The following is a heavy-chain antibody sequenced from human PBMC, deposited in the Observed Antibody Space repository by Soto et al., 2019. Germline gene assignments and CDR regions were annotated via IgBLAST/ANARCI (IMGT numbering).Heavy chain of an antibody. CDR2: LWYDGSHE. CDR1: GFTFSSYG. CDR3: ARGDSGYPPHKTDY. J-gene: IGHJ4*02. V-gene: IGHV3-33*01. D-gene: IGHD5-12*01. Sequence: QVQLVESGGGVVQPGRSLRLSCVASGFTFSSYGMHWVRQAPGKGLEWVASLWYDGSHEVYVDSVKGRFVISRDNSKNTLFLQMNSLRAEDTAVYYCARGDSGYPPHKTDYWGQGVRVTVSS.